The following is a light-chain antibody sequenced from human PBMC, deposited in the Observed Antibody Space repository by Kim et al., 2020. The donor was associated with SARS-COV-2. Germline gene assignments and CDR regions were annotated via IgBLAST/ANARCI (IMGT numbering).Light chain of an antibody. CDR3: SSYTSSSTLYI. J-gene: IGLJ1*01. Sequence: FTIASTGSGSDVGGYNYVSWYQQQPGKTPILMIYDVSKRPSGVSNRFSGSKSGNTASLTISGLQAEDEADYYCSSYTSSSTLYIFGTGTKVTVL. CDR2: DVS. V-gene: IGLV2-14*04. CDR1: GSDVGGYNY.